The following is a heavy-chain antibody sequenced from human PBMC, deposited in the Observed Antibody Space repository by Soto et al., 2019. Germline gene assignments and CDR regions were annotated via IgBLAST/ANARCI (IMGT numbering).Heavy chain of an antibody. J-gene: IGHJ4*02. D-gene: IGHD6-13*01. CDR1: GFTFSSYG. Sequence: GGSLRLSCAASGFTFSSYGMHWVRQAPGKGLEWVAVIWYDGSNKYYADSVKGRFTISRGNSKNTLYLQMNSLRAEDTAVYYCARELIAAAGTGPLRYWGQGTLVTVSS. V-gene: IGHV3-33*01. CDR3: ARELIAAAGTGPLRY. CDR2: IWYDGSNK.